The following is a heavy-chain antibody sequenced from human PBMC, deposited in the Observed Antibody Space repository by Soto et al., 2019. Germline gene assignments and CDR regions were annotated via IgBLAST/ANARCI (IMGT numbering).Heavy chain of an antibody. D-gene: IGHD1-26*01. CDR1: GGTFSSYA. CDR3: AREVGARTPRGGYAFDI. Sequence: SVKVSCKASGGTFSSYAISWVRQAPGQGLEWMGGIIPIFGTANYAQKFQGRVTITADESTSTAYMELSSLRSEDTAVYYCAREVGARTPRGGYAFDISGQGRIATVSS. V-gene: IGHV1-69*13. J-gene: IGHJ3*02. CDR2: IIPIFGTA.